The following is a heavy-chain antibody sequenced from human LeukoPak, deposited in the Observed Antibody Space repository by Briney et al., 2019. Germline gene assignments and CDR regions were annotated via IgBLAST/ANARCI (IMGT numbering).Heavy chain of an antibody. CDR1: AGSTSTYY. CDR2: IDYSGST. CDR3: ARSYYDIDFDY. J-gene: IGHJ4*02. Sequence: ASETLSLTCTVSAGSTSTYYWSWIRQPPRKGLEWIGYIDYSGSTNYNPSLKSRVTISVDTSKNQFSLKLSSVTAADTAVYYCARSYYDIDFDYWGRGTLVTVSS. D-gene: IGHD3-9*01. V-gene: IGHV4-59*01.